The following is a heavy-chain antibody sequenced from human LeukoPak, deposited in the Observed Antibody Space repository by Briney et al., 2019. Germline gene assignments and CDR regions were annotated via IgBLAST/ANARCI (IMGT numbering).Heavy chain of an antibody. V-gene: IGHV4-4*07. Sequence: SETLSLTCTVSGGSISTYYWTWIRQPAGKGLEWIGRIYISGSTNNNPSLKSRVTMSVDTSKNQFSLKLSSVTAADTAVYYCARLVAATGNFDYWGQGTLVTVSS. J-gene: IGHJ4*02. D-gene: IGHD6-13*01. CDR3: ARLVAATGNFDY. CDR2: IYISGST. CDR1: GGSISTYY.